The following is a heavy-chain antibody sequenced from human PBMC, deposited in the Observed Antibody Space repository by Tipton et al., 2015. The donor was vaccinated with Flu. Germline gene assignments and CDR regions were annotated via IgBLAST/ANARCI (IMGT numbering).Heavy chain of an antibody. CDR2: IKEDGSEE. CDR3: ARDYNYYATTGYDYWFFDL. CDR1: GFTFDTYY. Sequence: SLRLSGAASGFTFDTYYMTWVRQAPGKGLEWVASIKEDGSEEDYVDSVKGRFTISRDNAKKSLYLQMNSLRAEDAAVYYCARDYNYYATTGYDYWFFDLWGRGTLVTVSS. D-gene: IGHD3-22*01. V-gene: IGHV3-7*01. J-gene: IGHJ2*01.